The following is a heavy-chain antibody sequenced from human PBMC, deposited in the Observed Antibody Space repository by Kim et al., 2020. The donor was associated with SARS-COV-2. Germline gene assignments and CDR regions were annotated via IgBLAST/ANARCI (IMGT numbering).Heavy chain of an antibody. J-gene: IGHJ4*02. D-gene: IGHD6-19*01. Sequence: GGSLRLSCAASGFTFSSYNMNWVRQAPGKGLEWVSYITSNSGTIYYADSVKGRFTISRDNAKNSLYLQLNSLRAEDTAVYYCARGVPGALGYWGQGTLVTVSS. V-gene: IGHV3-48*04. CDR1: GFTFSSYN. CDR2: ITSNSGTI. CDR3: ARGVPGALGY.